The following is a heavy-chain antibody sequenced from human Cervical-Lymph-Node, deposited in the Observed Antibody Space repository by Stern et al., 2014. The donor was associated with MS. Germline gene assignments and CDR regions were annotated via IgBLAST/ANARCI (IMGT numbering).Heavy chain of an antibody. CDR3: AKDMAYDSSWKFDY. Sequence: EVQLVESGGGLVQPGRSLRLSCAASGFTFDDYAMHWVRQAPGKGLEWISGISWNSGNIGYADSVKGRFTISRDNAKNSLYLQMNSLRAEDTALYYCAKDMAYDSSWKFDYWGQGTLVTVSS. D-gene: IGHD6-13*01. CDR2: ISWNSGNI. V-gene: IGHV3-9*01. CDR1: GFTFDDYA. J-gene: IGHJ4*02.